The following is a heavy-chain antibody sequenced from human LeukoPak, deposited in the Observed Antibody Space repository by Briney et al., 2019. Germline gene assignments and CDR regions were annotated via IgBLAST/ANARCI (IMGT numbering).Heavy chain of an antibody. V-gene: IGHV1-46*01. Sequence: GPVKVSCKASGYTFTSYGISWLRQAPGQGLEWMGIINPSGGSTSYAQKFQGRVTMTRDTSTSTVYMELSSLRSEDTAVYYCARGFTMYYYDSSGLYYFDYWGQGTLVTVSS. CDR1: GYTFTSYG. J-gene: IGHJ4*02. CDR3: ARGFTMYYYDSSGLYYFDY. D-gene: IGHD3-22*01. CDR2: INPSGGST.